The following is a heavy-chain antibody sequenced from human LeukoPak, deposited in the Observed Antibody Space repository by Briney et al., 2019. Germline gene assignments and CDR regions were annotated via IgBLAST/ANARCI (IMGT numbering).Heavy chain of an antibody. CDR2: ISSSSSYI. V-gene: IGHV3-21*01. J-gene: IGHJ4*02. CDR3: EKGDIVLSY. CDR1: GFTFSSYS. Sequence: GGSLRLSCAASGFTFSSYSMNWVRQAPGKGLEWVSSISSSSSYIYYADSVKGRFTIFRDNAKNSLYLQMNSLSAEDTGVYYCEKGDIVLSYWGQGTRVTVSS. D-gene: IGHD2-8*01.